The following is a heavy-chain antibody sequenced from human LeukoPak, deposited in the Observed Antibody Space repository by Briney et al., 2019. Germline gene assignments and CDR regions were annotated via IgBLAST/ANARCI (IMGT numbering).Heavy chain of an antibody. J-gene: IGHJ4*02. V-gene: IGHV1-69*10. D-gene: IGHD5-18*01. CDR2: IIPLLGSG. Sequence: ASVKVSCKASGNTFSRSAFSWVRQAPGQGLEWMGGIIPLLGSGHYAQKFQGRVTMTTDTSTSTAYMELRSLRSDDTAVYYCARDPGYSYVGYFDYWGQGTLVTVSS. CDR3: ARDPGYSYVGYFDY. CDR1: GNTFSRSA.